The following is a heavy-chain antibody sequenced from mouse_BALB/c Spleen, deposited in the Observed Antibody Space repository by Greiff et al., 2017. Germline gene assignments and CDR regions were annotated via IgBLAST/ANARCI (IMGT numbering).Heavy chain of an antibody. D-gene: IGHD6-1*01. J-gene: IGHJ2*01. V-gene: IGHV5-6-3*01. CDR3: ARGWPLDY. CDR1: GFTFSSYG. Sequence: DVQLVESGGGLVQPGGSLKLSCAASGFTFSSYGMSWVRQTPDKRLELVATINSNGGSTYYPDSVKGRFTISRDNAKNTLYLQMSSLKSEDTAMYYCARGWPLDYWGQGTTLTVSS. CDR2: INSNGGST.